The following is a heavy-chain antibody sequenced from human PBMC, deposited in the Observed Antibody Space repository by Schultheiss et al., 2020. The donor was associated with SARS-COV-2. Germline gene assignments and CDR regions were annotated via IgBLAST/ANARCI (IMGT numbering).Heavy chain of an antibody. CDR3: ARGFETRQLGGKNWFDP. CDR2: IYYSGST. V-gene: IGHV4-31*03. D-gene: IGHD6-13*01. J-gene: IGHJ5*02. CDR1: GGSISSGGYY. Sequence: TLSLTCTVSGGSISSGGYYWSWIRQHPGKGLEWIGYIYYSGSTYYNPSLKSRVTISVDTSKNQFSLKLSSVTAADTAVYYCARGFETRQLGGKNWFDPWGQGTLVTVSS.